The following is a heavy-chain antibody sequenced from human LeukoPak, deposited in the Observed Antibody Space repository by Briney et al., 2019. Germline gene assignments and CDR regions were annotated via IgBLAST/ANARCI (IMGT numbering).Heavy chain of an antibody. CDR1: GFTFSSYS. CDR3: ARLWGDCVPFDY. J-gene: IGHJ4*02. D-gene: IGHD2-21*02. Sequence: GGSLRLSCAASGFTFSSYSMSWVRQAPGKGLEWVSSISSSSSYIYYSDSLKGRFTISRDNAKNSLYLQMNSLRAEDTAVYYCARLWGDCVPFDYWGQGTLVTASS. V-gene: IGHV3-21*01. CDR2: ISSSSSYI.